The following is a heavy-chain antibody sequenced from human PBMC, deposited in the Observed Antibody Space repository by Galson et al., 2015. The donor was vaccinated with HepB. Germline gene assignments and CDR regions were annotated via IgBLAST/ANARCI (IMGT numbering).Heavy chain of an antibody. V-gene: IGHV3-11*04. CDR2: FSTNGATI. D-gene: IGHD4/OR15-4a*01. Sequence: SLRHSCAASGFPFSDYYMSWIRQAPGKGLEWISYFSTNGATIHYADSVKGRFTIARDNAKNTMWLQMDSLRAEDTAVYYCATTKFGSGAYWTFDIWGQGTLVTVSS. J-gene: IGHJ3*02. CDR1: GFPFSDYY. CDR3: ATTKFGSGAYWTFDI.